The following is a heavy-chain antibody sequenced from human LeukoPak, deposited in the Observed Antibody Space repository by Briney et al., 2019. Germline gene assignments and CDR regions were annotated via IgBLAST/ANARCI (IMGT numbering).Heavy chain of an antibody. Sequence: GGSLRLSCAASGFTFSDYYMSWIRQAPGKGLEWVSYISSSGSTIYYADSVKGRFTISRDNAKNSLYLQMNSLRAEDTAVYYCAKDRCSNGVGCYYYYMDVWGKGTTVTISS. CDR2: ISSSGSTI. CDR3: AKDRCSNGVGCYYYYMDV. V-gene: IGHV3-11*01. D-gene: IGHD2-8*01. CDR1: GFTFSDYY. J-gene: IGHJ6*03.